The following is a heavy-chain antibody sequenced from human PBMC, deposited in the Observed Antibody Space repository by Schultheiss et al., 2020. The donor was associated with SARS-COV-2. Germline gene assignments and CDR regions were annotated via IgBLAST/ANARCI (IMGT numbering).Heavy chain of an antibody. D-gene: IGHD5-18*01. Sequence: GGSLRLSCAASGFTFSSYPMHWVRQAPGKGLEWVSSISTSSGYIYYADSVKGRFTISRDNAKNSLYLQMNSLRAEDTAVYYCASGGYSYGYFDYWGQGTLVTVSS. CDR2: ISTSSGYI. J-gene: IGHJ4*02. CDR1: GFTFSSYP. V-gene: IGHV3-21*01. CDR3: ASGGYSYGYFDY.